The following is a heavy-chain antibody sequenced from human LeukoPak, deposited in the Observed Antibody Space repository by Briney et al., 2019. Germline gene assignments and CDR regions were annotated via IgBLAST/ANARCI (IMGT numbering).Heavy chain of an antibody. CDR3: ARVGYGSGSWGWFDP. J-gene: IGHJ5*02. CDR2: IYYSGTT. V-gene: IGHV4-59*01. CDR1: GGSISGFF. D-gene: IGHD3-10*01. Sequence: PSETLSLSCTVSGGSISGFFWTWIRQSPGKGLEYIGYIYYSGTTDYNPTLKSRVSMSVDTSKNQFFLNLTSVTAADTAIYYCARVGYGSGSWGWFDPWGQGTRVTVSS.